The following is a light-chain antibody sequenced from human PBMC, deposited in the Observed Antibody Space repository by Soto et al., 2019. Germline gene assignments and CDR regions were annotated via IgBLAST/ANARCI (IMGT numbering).Light chain of an antibody. CDR2: AAS. J-gene: IGKJ4*01. V-gene: IGKV1-39*01. CDR1: QSISSY. CDR3: QQSYSDS. Sequence: DIQMTQSPSSLSASVGDRVTITCRASQSISSYLNWYQQKPGKAPKLLIYAASSLQSGVPSRFSGSGSGTDFTLTISSLLPEDFATYYCQQSYSDSFGGGTKVDIK.